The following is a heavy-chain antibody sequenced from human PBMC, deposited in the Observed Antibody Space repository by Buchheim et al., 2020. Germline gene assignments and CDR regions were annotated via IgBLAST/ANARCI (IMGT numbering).Heavy chain of an antibody. D-gene: IGHD3-10*01. Sequence: QLQLQESGSGLVKPSQTLSLTCAVSGGSISSGGYSWSWIRQPPGKGLEWIGYIYHSGSTYYNPYLTSRVTMSVYRYTNQFSLKLSSVTAADTAVYYCAIVVAGSGNYYFDYWGQGTL. V-gene: IGHV4-30-2*01. CDR2: IYHSGST. CDR1: GGSISSGGYS. J-gene: IGHJ4*02. CDR3: AIVVAGSGNYYFDY.